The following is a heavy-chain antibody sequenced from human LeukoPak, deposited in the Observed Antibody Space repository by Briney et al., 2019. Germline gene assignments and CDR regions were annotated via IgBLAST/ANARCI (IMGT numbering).Heavy chain of an antibody. CDR2: IYPGDSDT. V-gene: IGHV5-51*01. J-gene: IGHJ4*02. CDR1: GYSFTSYW. D-gene: IGHD3-22*01. Sequence: PGESLQISCKGSGYSFTSYWIGWVRQLPGKGLEWMGIIYPGDSDTRYSPSFQGQATISADKSISTAYLQWSSLKASDTAMYYCARLDRYYYDSSGYSYYFDYWGQGTLVTVSS. CDR3: ARLDRYYYDSSGYSYYFDY.